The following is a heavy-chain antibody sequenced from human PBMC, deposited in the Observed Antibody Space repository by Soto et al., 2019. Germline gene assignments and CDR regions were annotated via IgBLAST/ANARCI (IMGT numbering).Heavy chain of an antibody. CDR2: INPSSGGT. CDR3: ARGSYGGGRSFDY. J-gene: IGHJ4*02. V-gene: IGHV1-2*04. D-gene: IGHD3-16*01. Sequence: ASVKVSCKASGYTFIGYYIHWVRQAPGQGLEWMGWINPSSGGTKFAQKFQDWVTMTRDTSISTTYMELNRLRYDDTAIYYCARGSYGGGRSFDYWGQGTLVSVSS. CDR1: GYTFIGYY.